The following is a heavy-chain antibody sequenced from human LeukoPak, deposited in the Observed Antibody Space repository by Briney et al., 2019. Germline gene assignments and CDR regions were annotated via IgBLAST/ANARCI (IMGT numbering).Heavy chain of an antibody. D-gene: IGHD3-22*01. V-gene: IGHV4-59*08. CDR3: ARIDYYDTSAAH. J-gene: IGHJ4*02. CDR1: GGSISSYY. Sequence: SETLSLTCTVSGGSISSYYWSWIRQPPGKGLEWIGYIYYSGSTNYNPSLKSRVTISVDTSKNQFSLKLSSATAADTAVYYCARIDYYDTSAAHWGQGSLVTVSS. CDR2: IYYSGST.